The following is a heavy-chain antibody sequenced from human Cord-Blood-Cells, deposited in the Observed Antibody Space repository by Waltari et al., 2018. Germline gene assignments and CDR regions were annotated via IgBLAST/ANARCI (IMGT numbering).Heavy chain of an antibody. CDR3: ARGPSFGVVILDYYYYYGMDV. D-gene: IGHD3-3*01. V-gene: IGHV4-34*01. Sequence: QVQLQQWGAGLLKPSETLSLTCAVYGGSFSGYYWSWIRQPPGKGLEWIGEINHSGSTNYNPSLKSRVTISVDTSKNQFSLKLSSVTAADTAVYYCARGPSFGVVILDYYYYYGMDVWGQGTTVTVSS. CDR1: GGSFSGYY. CDR2: INHSGST. J-gene: IGHJ6*02.